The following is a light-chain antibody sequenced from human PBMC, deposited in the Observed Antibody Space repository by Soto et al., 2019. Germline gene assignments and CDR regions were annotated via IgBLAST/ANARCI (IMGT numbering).Light chain of an antibody. V-gene: IGKV1-9*01. J-gene: IGKJ5*01. CDR2: AAS. CDR1: QGISSY. Sequence: IQLTQSPSSLSASVGDRVTITCRASQGISSYLAWYQQKPGKAPKLLIYAASTLQSGVPSRFSGSGSGTEFTLTISSLQPGDFATYYCQQLNSYLITFGQGTRLEIK. CDR3: QQLNSYLIT.